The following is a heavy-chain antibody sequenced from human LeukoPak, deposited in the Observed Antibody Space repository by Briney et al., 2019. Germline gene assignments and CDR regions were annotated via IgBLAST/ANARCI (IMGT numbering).Heavy chain of an antibody. CDR3: ARGSGRLDI. CDR2: VFHTGST. J-gene: IGHJ3*02. D-gene: IGHD3-3*01. CDR1: GGSITSYY. Sequence: SETLSLTCTVSGGSITSYYWSWVRQPPGKGLEWIGYVFHTGSTNYNPSLKSPVTMSLDTSKKQFSLKLSSVTAADTAVYYCARGSGRLDIWGQGTMVTVSS. V-gene: IGHV4-59*01.